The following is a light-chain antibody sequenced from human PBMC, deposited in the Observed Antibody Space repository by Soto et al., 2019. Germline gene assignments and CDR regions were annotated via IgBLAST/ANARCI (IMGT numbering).Light chain of an antibody. Sequence: QSALTQPPSVSGAPGQRVTISCTGSSSNIGAGYDVHWYQQLPGTAPKLLIYGNSNRPSGVPDRFSGSKSGTSASLAITGLQAEDEADYYCQPYDSSLSGSEVFGTGTKLTVL. CDR3: QPYDSSLSGSEV. CDR1: SSNIGAGYD. V-gene: IGLV1-40*01. CDR2: GNS. J-gene: IGLJ1*01.